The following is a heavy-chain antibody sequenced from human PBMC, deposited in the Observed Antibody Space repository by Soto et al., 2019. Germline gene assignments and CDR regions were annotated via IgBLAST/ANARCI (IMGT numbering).Heavy chain of an antibody. CDR3: ARESHDILTGPPWVWYFDL. CDR2: INDRGAI. V-gene: IGHV4-34*01. CDR1: GGSFSGYY. J-gene: IGHJ2*01. D-gene: IGHD3-9*01. Sequence: QVQLQPWGAGPLRPLETLSLTCGVSGGSFSGYYWAWIRQSPGKGLEWIGEINDRGAINYNPSLKSRVSISVDTSKNHYSLNLRSVTAADTAVYYCARESHDILTGPPWVWYFDLLGRGTLVTVSS.